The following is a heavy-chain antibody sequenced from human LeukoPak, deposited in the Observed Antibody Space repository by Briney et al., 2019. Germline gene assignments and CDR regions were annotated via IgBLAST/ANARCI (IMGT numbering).Heavy chain of an antibody. CDR3: ARGAGDYDFWSGYYVYYYYYRMDV. Sequence: ASVCLSCKASGYTFTSYGISWVRQAPGQGLEWMGWISAYNGNTNYAQKLQGRVTMTTDTSTTTAYMELRSLRSDDTAVYYCARGAGDYDFWSGYYVYYYYYRMDVWGQGPTV. CDR1: GYTFTSYG. J-gene: IGHJ6*02. D-gene: IGHD3-3*01. CDR2: ISAYNGNT. V-gene: IGHV1-18*01.